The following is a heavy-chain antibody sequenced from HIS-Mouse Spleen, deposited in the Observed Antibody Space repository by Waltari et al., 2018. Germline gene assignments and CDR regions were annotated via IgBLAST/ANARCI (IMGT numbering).Heavy chain of an antibody. CDR1: GGSISSGGYY. D-gene: IGHD3-3*01. Sequence: QVQLQESGPGLVKPSQTLSLTCTVSGGSISSGGYYWSWIRQHPGKGLEWIGYIYYSGSTNSHPSLKSRITISVDTSKNQFSLKLSSVTAADTAVYYCARSPYYDFWSGYSDNWFDPWGQGTLVTVSS. CDR3: ARSPYYDFWSGYSDNWFDP. CDR2: IYYSGST. V-gene: IGHV4-31*03. J-gene: IGHJ5*02.